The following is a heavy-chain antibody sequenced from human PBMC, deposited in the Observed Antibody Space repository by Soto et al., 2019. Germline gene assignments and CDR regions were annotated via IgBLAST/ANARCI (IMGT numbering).Heavy chain of an antibody. Sequence: EVQLVESGGGLAQPRGSLRLSCAASGFIFSSDWMHWVRQAPGKGLVWVSRINTDGSDTSYADSVKGRFTISRDNAKNTLYLQMNSLRDEDTAVYYCARDRPGSQLYFDYWGQGNMVTVSS. J-gene: IGHJ4*02. CDR3: ARDRPGSQLYFDY. V-gene: IGHV3-74*01. CDR1: GFIFSSDW. CDR2: INTDGSDT. D-gene: IGHD3-10*01.